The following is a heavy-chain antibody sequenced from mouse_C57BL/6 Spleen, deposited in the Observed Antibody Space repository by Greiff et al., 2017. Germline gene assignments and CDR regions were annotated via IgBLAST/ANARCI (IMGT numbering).Heavy chain of an antibody. CDR3: TRKKLTLDY. V-gene: IGHV1-15*01. D-gene: IGHD4-1*01. Sequence: QVQLQQSGAELVRPGASVTLSCKASGYTFTDYEMHWVKQTPVHGLEWIGAIDPETGGTAYNQKFKGKAILTADKSSSPADMELRSLTSEDSAVYYCTRKKLTLDYWGQGTTRTGSS. CDR2: IDPETGGT. J-gene: IGHJ2*01. CDR1: GYTFTDYE.